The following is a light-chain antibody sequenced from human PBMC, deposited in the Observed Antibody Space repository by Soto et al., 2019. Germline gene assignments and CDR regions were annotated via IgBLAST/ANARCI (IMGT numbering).Light chain of an antibody. J-gene: IGKJ2*01. V-gene: IGKV3-20*01. CDR2: GAS. Sequence: EIVLTQSPGTLSLSPGERATLSCRASQSVSSSSLAWYQQKPGQAPRLLIYGASSRATGIPDRFSGSGSGTDFTLTISRLEPEHFAVFYCQHYGSSPYTFGQGTKLEIK. CDR1: QSVSSSS. CDR3: QHYGSSPYT.